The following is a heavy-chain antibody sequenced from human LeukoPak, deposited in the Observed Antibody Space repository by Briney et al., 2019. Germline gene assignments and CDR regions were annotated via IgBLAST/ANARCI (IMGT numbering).Heavy chain of an antibody. J-gene: IGHJ4*02. CDR2: ISGSGGRT. CDR3: AKDLPRGGVRGVTRYYFGY. V-gene: IGHV3-23*01. CDR1: EFTFSSYA. Sequence: PGGSLRLSCAASEFTFSSYAMSWVRQAPGKGLEWVSAISGSGGRTFYADSVKGRFTISRDNSKNTLYLQMNSLRAEDTAVYYCAKDLPRGGVRGVTRYYFGYWGQGTLVTVSS. D-gene: IGHD3-10*01.